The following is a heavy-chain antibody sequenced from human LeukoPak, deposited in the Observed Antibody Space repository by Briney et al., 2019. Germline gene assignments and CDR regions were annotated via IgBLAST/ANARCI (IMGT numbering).Heavy chain of an antibody. J-gene: IGHJ4*02. CDR2: ISGSGGVT. V-gene: IGHV3-23*01. CDR3: AKTLGYSSGWYHY. D-gene: IGHD6-19*01. CDR1: GFSFSTYG. Sequence: PGGSLRLSCAASGFSFSTYGMTWVRLAPGKGLEWVSAISGSGGVTYYAASVRGRFTISRDNSESTLYLQMNSLRAEDTAVYYCAKTLGYSSGWYHYWGQGTLVTVSS.